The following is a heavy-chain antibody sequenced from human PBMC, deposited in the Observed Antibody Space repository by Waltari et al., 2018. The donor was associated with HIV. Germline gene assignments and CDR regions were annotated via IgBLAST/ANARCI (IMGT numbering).Heavy chain of an antibody. CDR3: AKGASGWSPGY. CDR1: GFTFSIYA. Sequence: QVHLVESGGGVVQPGRSLRLPCAASGFTFSIYAMHWVRQAPGKGLEWVAVISYHGDDKYYADSVKGRFTISRDNSKNTLYLQMNSLRAEDTAVYYCAKGASGWSPGYWGQGTLVTVSS. CDR2: ISYHGDDK. J-gene: IGHJ4*02. V-gene: IGHV3-30*18. D-gene: IGHD6-19*01.